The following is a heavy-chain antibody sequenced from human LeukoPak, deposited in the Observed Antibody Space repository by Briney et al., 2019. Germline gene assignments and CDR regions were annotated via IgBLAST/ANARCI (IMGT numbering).Heavy chain of an antibody. J-gene: IGHJ4*02. CDR3: ARFSAATDDC. D-gene: IGHD1-26*01. CDR2: VSRNGDNT. V-gene: IGHV3-64*01. CDR1: GFTFSNYA. Sequence: GGSLRLSCSASGFTFSNYAMHWVRQAPGKGLEYVSAVSRNGDNTFYANSVKGRFTVPRDNSKNTLYLQMGSLRAEDMAVYYCARFSAATDDCWGQGTLVTVSS.